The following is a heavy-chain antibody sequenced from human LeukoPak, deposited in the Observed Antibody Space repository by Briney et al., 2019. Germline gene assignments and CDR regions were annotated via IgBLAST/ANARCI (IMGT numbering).Heavy chain of an antibody. CDR2: ISSSSSYI. CDR3: ARDPAAVAGTGNWFDP. D-gene: IGHD6-19*01. CDR1: GFTFSSYS. V-gene: IGHV3-21*01. Sequence: GGSLRLSCAASGFTFSSYSMNWVRQAPGKGLEWVSSISSSSSYIYYADSVKGRFTISRDNAKNSLYLQMNSLRAEDTAVYYCARDPAAVAGTGNWFDPWGQGTLATVSS. J-gene: IGHJ5*02.